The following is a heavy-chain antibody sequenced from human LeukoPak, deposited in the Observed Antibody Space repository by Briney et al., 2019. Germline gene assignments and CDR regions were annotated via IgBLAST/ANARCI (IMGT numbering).Heavy chain of an antibody. D-gene: IGHD2-15*01. CDR3: AKDLGHHCSGGRSHSNWIDP. J-gene: IGHJ5*02. Sequence: GGSLTLSCAASGFTFTAYPIHWVRQAPGKGLEWVAFIQNDGTNKYFADSVKGRFTISRDNSKNTLYLQMNNLRAEDTAVYYCAKDLGHHCSGGRSHSNWIDPWGQGTLVTVSS. V-gene: IGHV3-30*02. CDR1: GFTFTAYP. CDR2: IQNDGTNK.